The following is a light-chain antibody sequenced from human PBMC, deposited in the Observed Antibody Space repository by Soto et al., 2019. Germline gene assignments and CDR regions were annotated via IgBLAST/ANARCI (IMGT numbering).Light chain of an antibody. Sequence: LVLTQSPATLSLSPGKRATLSCRASQNISSYLIWYQQKPGQAPRLLIYDVSNRATGIPARFSGSGSGTDFTLTIRSLEPEDFAGYYCQQRSNRPRTFGQGTKVEIK. CDR2: DVS. CDR1: QNISSY. V-gene: IGKV3-11*01. CDR3: QQRSNRPRT. J-gene: IGKJ1*01.